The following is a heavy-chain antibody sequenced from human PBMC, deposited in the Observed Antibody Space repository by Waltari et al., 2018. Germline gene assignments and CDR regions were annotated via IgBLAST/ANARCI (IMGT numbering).Heavy chain of an antibody. CDR1: GGTFNSFA. D-gene: IGHD6-6*01. V-gene: IGHV1-69*13. CDR2: SIPRFNTP. CDR3: ATRIPSDHSGSFYYYGMDV. J-gene: IGHJ6*02. Sequence: QLVQSGAEVKKPGSSVIVSCKASGGTFNSFALSWVRKAPGQGLEWMGGSIPRFNTPTYARKFQGRLTVTADESTSTAYMELNSLRSEDSALYYCATRIPSDHSGSFYYYGMDVWGQGTTVTVSS.